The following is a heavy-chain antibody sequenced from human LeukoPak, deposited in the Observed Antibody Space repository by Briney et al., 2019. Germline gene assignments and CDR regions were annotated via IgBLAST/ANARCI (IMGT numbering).Heavy chain of an antibody. CDR1: GGSISSGSYY. Sequence: SQTLSLTCTASGGSISSGSYYWSWIRQPPGKGLEWIGYIYYSGSTNYNPSLKSRVTISVDTSKNQFSLKLSSVTAADTAVYYCARGSYGSGSYYNASYYYYYYYMDVWGKGTTVTVSS. J-gene: IGHJ6*03. D-gene: IGHD3-10*01. CDR2: IYYSGST. CDR3: ARGSYGSGSYYNASYYYYYYYMDV. V-gene: IGHV4-61*01.